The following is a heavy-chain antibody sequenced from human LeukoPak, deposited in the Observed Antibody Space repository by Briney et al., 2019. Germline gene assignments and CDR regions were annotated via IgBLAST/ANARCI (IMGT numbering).Heavy chain of an antibody. D-gene: IGHD6-13*01. V-gene: IGHV3-21*01. J-gene: IGHJ3*02. CDR1: GFTFSSYS. Sequence: PGGSLRLSCAASGFTFSSYSMNWVRQAPGKGLEWVSSISSSSSYIYYADSVKGRFTISRDNAKNSLYLQMNSMRAEDTAVYYCARDYSNSSSWYDDAFDIWGQGTMVTVSS. CDR2: ISSSSSYI. CDR3: ARDYSNSSSWYDDAFDI.